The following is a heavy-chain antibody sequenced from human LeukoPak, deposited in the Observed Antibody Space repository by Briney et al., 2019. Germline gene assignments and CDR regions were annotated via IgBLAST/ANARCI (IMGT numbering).Heavy chain of an antibody. CDR3: ARGYCSGGSCYGP. V-gene: IGHV4-4*07. D-gene: IGHD2-15*01. J-gene: IGHJ5*02. CDR2: IYTSGST. Sequence: SETLSLTCTVSGGSISSYYWSWVRQPAGKGLEWIGRIYTSGSTNYNPSLKSRVTISVDTSKNQFSLKLSSVTAADTAVYYCARGYCSGGSCYGPWGQGTLVTVSS. CDR1: GGSISSYY.